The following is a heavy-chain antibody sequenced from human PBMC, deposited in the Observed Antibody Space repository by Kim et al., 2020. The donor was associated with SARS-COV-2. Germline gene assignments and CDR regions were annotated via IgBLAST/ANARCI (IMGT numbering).Heavy chain of an antibody. CDR2: ISGSGGST. CDR1: GFTFSSYA. Sequence: GGSLRLSCAASGFTFSSYAMSWVRQAPGKGLEWVSAISGSGGSTYYADSVKGRFTISRDNSKNTLYLQMNSLRAEDTAVYYCAKEASPSPPWDILTGYYNSGYYYYYGMDVWGQGTTVTVSS. D-gene: IGHD3-9*01. J-gene: IGHJ6*02. CDR3: AKEASPSPPWDILTGYYNSGYYYYYGMDV. V-gene: IGHV3-23*01.